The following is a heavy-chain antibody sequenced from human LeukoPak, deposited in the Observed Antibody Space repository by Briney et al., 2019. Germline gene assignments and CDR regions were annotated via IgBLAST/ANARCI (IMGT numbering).Heavy chain of an antibody. J-gene: IGHJ4*02. CDR3: AREGSGYYHIDY. Sequence: SETLSLTCSVSGDSISSSSSYWGWIRQPPGKGLEWIGSIYYSGSTYYNPSLKGRVTISVDTSKNQFSLKLSSVTAADTAVYYCAREGSGYYHIDYWGQGTLVTVSS. D-gene: IGHD3-22*01. CDR2: IYYSGST. CDR1: GDSISSSSSY. V-gene: IGHV4-39*07.